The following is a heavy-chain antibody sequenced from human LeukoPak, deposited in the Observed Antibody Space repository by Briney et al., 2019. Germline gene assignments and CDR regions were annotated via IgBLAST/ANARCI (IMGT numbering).Heavy chain of an antibody. CDR1: GYTVSSYE. CDR2: ISSSGSTI. J-gene: IGHJ4*02. Sequence: GGSLRLSCAASGYTVSSYEMSWVRQAPGKGLEWISYISSSGSTIYYADADSVKGRFTISRDNAKNSLYLQMNSLRAEDTAVYYCAKRYSNHPYFLDYWAQGPLVTVSS. CDR3: AKRYSNHPYFLDY. V-gene: IGHV3-48*03. D-gene: IGHD4-11*01.